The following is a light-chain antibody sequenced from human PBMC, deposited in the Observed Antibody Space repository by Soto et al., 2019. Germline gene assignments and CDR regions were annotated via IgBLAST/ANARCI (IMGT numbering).Light chain of an antibody. Sequence: EIVLTQSPGTLSLSPGERATLSCRASQSVSRSYLAWYQQKPGQAPRLLIYGASSRATGIPDMFSGSGSGTDFTLTISRLEPEDFAVYYCQQYGSSPLLTFGGGTTVEIK. V-gene: IGKV3-20*01. J-gene: IGKJ4*01. CDR1: QSVSRSY. CDR3: QQYGSSPLLT. CDR2: GAS.